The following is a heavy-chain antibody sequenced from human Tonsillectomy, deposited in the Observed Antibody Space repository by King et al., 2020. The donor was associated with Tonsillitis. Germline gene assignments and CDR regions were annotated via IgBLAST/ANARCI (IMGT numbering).Heavy chain of an antibody. D-gene: IGHD3-10*01. CDR1: GFTFNSFG. J-gene: IGHJ4*02. CDR2: ISYDGTKK. Sequence: AQLVESGGGVVQPGRSLRLSCAASGFTFNSFGMHWVRQAPGKGLEWVAVISYDGTKKIYADSVKGRFTVSRDNYKSTLYLQMNSLRAEDTAVYYCAKDYYGSGSYYPIDYWGQGTLVTVSS. V-gene: IGHV3-30*18. CDR3: AKDYYGSGSYYPIDY.